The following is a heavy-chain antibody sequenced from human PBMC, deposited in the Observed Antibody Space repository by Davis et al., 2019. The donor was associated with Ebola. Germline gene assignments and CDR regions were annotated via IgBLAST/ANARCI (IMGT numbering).Heavy chain of an antibody. D-gene: IGHD6-13*01. CDR3: ARDRGQQLVPDNWFDP. V-gene: IGHV1-69*04. CDR1: GGTFSSYV. CDR2: IIPILGIA. Sequence: SVKVSCKASGGTFSSYVISWVRQAPGQGLEWMGRIIPILGIANYAQKFQGRVTITADKSTSTAYMELSSLRSEDTAVYYCARDRGQQLVPDNWFDPWGQGTLVTVSS. J-gene: IGHJ5*02.